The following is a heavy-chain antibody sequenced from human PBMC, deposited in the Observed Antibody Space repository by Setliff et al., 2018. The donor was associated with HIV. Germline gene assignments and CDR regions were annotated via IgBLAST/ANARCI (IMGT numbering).Heavy chain of an antibody. CDR3: ARLTTNYYYDSSAYYHPV. CDR2: INHSGST. V-gene: IGHV4-34*01. CDR1: GGSFSGYY. D-gene: IGHD3-22*01. J-gene: IGHJ4*02. Sequence: SETLSLTCAVYGGSFSGYYWSWIRQPPGKGLEWIGEINHSGSTNYNPSRKSRVTISVDTSKNQFSLKLSSVTAADTAVFYCARLTTNYYYDSSAYYHPVWGQGTLVTVSS.